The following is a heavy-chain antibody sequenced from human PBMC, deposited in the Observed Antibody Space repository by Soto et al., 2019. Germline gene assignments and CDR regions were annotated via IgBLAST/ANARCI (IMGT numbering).Heavy chain of an antibody. CDR1: GGSISSGGYY. Sequence: QVQLQESGPGLVKPSQTLSLTCTVSGGSISSGGYYWSWIRQHPGKGLEWIGYIYYSGSTYYNPSLKRRVNISVDTSKNQFSLKVSSVNAADTAVYYCARGSSGWEGFYFDYWGQGTLVTVSS. CDR3: ARGSSGWEGFYFDY. CDR2: IYYSGST. V-gene: IGHV4-31*03. D-gene: IGHD6-19*01. J-gene: IGHJ4*02.